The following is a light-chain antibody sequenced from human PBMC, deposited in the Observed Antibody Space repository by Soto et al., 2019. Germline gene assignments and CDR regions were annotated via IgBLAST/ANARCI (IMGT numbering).Light chain of an antibody. CDR2: AAS. Sequence: DIQMTQSPSSLSASVGDTVTITCRASQGIIDYLAWFQQRPGQAPKLLIYAASTLHTGVPSRFSGSGARGSGAGTEFTLTISSLQPEDVGTYYCQKYDTAPQTFGPGTSVEIK. J-gene: IGKJ1*01. CDR1: QGIIDY. V-gene: IGKV1-27*01. CDR3: QKYDTAPQT.